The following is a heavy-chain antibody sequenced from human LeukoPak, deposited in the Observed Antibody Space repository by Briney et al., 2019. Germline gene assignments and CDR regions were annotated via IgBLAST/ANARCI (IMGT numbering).Heavy chain of an antibody. D-gene: IGHD3-22*01. Sequence: ASVKVSCKASGYTFTSYGISWVRQAPGQGLEWMGWVSAYNGNTNYAQKFQGRVTMARNTSISTAYMELSSLRSEDTAVYYCARGASYYYDSSGYYEGYYYYYGMDVWGQGTTVTVSS. CDR2: VSAYNGNT. V-gene: IGHV1-18*01. CDR1: GYTFTSYG. J-gene: IGHJ6*02. CDR3: ARGASYYYDSSGYYEGYYYYYGMDV.